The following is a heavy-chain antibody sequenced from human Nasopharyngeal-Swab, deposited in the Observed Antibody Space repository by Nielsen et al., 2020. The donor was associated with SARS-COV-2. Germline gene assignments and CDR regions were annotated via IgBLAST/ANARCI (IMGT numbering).Heavy chain of an antibody. Sequence: SETLSLTCTVSGGSISSSSYYWGWIRQPPGKGLEWIGSIYHSGSTYYNPSLKSRVTISVDTSKNQFSLKQSSVTAADTAVYYCATRYCSSTSCPPSPYYYYYMDVWGKGTTVTVSS. J-gene: IGHJ6*03. D-gene: IGHD2-2*01. CDR1: GGSISSSSYY. CDR2: IYHSGST. V-gene: IGHV4-39*07. CDR3: ATRYCSSTSCPPSPYYYYYMDV.